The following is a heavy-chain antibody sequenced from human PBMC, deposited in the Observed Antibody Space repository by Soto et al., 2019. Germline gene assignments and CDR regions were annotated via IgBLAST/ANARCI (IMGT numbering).Heavy chain of an antibody. CDR2: IYYSGTT. Sequence: SETLSLTCAVCGYSISSSNWLGWIRQPPGKGLEWIGYIYYSGTTYYNPSLKSRVTMSVDTSKNQFSLKLTSVTAVDTVVYYCPRGYYDTPGYSLDPWGQGTLVT. V-gene: IGHV4-28*01. J-gene: IGHJ5*02. CDR1: GYSISSSNW. CDR3: PRGYYDTPGYSLDP. D-gene: IGHD3-22*01.